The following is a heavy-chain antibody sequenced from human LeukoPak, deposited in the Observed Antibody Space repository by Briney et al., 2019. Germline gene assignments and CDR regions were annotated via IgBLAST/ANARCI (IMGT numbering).Heavy chain of an antibody. CDR2: INPNSGGT. CDR3: ARDERYDYSGYPCDY. Sequence: ASVKVSCKASGYTFTGYYMHWVRQAPGQGLEWMGWINPNSGGTNYAQKFQGRVTMTRDTSISTAYMEVSRLRSDDTAVYYCARDERYDYSGYPCDYWGEGTLVTVSS. V-gene: IGHV1-2*02. CDR1: GYTFTGYY. D-gene: IGHD3-22*01. J-gene: IGHJ4*02.